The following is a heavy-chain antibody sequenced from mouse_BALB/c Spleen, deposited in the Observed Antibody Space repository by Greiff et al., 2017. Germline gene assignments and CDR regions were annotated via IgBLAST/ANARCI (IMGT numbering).Heavy chain of an antibody. D-gene: IGHD1-1*01. J-gene: IGHJ4*01. CDR3: ARNRVVATYAYYAMDY. Sequence: VQRVESGPGLVQPSQSLSITCTVSGFSLTSYGVHWVRQSPGKGLEWLGVIWSGGSTDYNAAFISRLSISKDNSKSQVFFKMNSLQANDTAIYYCARNRVVATYAYYAMDYWGQGTSVTVSS. CDR1: GFSLTSYG. V-gene: IGHV2-2*02. CDR2: IWSGGST.